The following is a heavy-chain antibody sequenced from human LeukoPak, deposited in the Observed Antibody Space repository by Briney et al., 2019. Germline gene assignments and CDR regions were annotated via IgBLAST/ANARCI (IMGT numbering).Heavy chain of an antibody. V-gene: IGHV3-53*01. CDR3: ARGPSLWFGA. Sequence: GGSLRLSCEASGFTFSSHWMTWVRQAPGKGLEWVSVIYSGGSTYYADSVKGRFTISRDNSKNTLYLQMNSLRAEDTAVYYCARGPSLWFGAWGQGTLVTVSS. CDR1: GFTFSSHW. J-gene: IGHJ4*02. CDR2: IYSGGST. D-gene: IGHD3-10*01.